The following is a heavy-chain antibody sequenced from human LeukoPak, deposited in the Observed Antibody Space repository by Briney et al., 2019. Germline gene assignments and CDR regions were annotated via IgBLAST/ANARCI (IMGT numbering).Heavy chain of an antibody. CDR2: IGTAGDT. CDR3: ARAVAGTWFDP. Sequence: PGGSLRLSCAASGFTFSSYDMHWVRQATGKGLELVSAIGTAGDTYYPGSVKGRFTISRENAKNSLYLQMNSLRAGDTAVYYCARAVAGTWFDPWGQGTLVTVSS. D-gene: IGHD6-19*01. J-gene: IGHJ5*02. V-gene: IGHV3-13*01. CDR1: GFTFSSYD.